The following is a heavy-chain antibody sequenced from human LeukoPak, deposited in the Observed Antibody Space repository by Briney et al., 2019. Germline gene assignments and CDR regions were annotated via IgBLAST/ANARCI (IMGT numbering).Heavy chain of an antibody. V-gene: IGHV3-33*01. D-gene: IGHD6-19*01. CDR1: GFTFSNYA. Sequence: GGSLRLSCAASGFTFSNYAMHWVRQAPGKGLEWVAVIWYDGSSKYYADSVKGRFTISRDNSKNTLYLQMNSLRAEDTAVYYCARSSGWQPDFDYWGQGTLVTVSS. CDR2: IWYDGSSK. CDR3: ARSSGWQPDFDY. J-gene: IGHJ4*02.